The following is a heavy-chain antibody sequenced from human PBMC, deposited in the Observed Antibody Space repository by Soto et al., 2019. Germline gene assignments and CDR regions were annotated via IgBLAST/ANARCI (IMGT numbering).Heavy chain of an antibody. CDR1: GGSISSGYYY. CDR2: IYDNGST. J-gene: IGHJ6*02. V-gene: IGHV4-31*03. D-gene: IGHD5-12*01. Sequence: QVHLQESGPGLVKPSQTLSLTCTVSGGSISSGYYYWSWIRQHPGKGLEWIGYIYDNGSTYYNPSLRSRLTISVDTSKTQSSLKLSAVTAADTAVYYCARIPPRHNYDWDFYYGSDVWGHGTTVIVSS. CDR3: ARIPPRHNYDWDFYYGSDV.